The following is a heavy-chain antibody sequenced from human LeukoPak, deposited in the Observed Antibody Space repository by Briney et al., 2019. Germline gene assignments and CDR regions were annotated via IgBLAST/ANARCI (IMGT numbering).Heavy chain of an antibody. CDR3: ARGYCGGDCYGD. CDR1: GFTFSSCG. CDR2: ITYDGAFDGGKT. J-gene: IGHJ1*01. V-gene: IGHV3-30*12. Sequence: PGGSLRLSCAASGFTFSSCGMHWVRQAPGKGLEWITLITYDGAFDGGKTYYADSVKGRFTISRDNTKSSLYLQMNSLRAEDMAVYYCARGYCGGDCYGDWGQGTLVTVSS. D-gene: IGHD2-21*02.